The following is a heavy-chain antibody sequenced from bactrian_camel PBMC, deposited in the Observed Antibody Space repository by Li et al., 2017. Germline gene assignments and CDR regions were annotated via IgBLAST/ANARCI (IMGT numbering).Heavy chain of an antibody. CDR1: RYIGSNNC. V-gene: IGHV3S25*01. CDR2: IYSDVGIT. D-gene: IGHD6*01. J-gene: IGHJ6*01. CDR3: SVGYGSRCRRFDFGV. Sequence: QLVESGGGSVQAGGSLRLSCTASRYIGSNNCMGWFRQAPGKEREGVALIYSDVGITYYADSVKGRFTISQDNAKRTVYLQMNSLKPEDTAMYRCSVGYGSRCRRFDFGVWGQGTQVTVS.